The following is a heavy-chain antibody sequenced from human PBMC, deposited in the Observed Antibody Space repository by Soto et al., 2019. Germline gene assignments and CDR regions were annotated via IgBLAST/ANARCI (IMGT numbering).Heavy chain of an antibody. J-gene: IGHJ4*02. V-gene: IGHV4-31*03. CDR3: ARDRRVTIFGVVIDYFDY. CDR2: IYYSGST. D-gene: IGHD3-3*01. Sequence: PSETLSLTCTVSGCSISSGGYYWSWIRQHPGKGLEWIGYIYYSGSTYYNPSLKSRVTISVDTSKNQFSLKLSSVTAADTAVYYCARDRRVTIFGVVIDYFDYWGQGTLVTVSS. CDR1: GCSISSGGYY.